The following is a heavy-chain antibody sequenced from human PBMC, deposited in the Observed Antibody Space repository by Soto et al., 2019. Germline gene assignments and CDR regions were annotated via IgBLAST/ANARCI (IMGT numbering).Heavy chain of an antibody. V-gene: IGHV3-23*01. J-gene: IGHJ6*02. CDR3: ARDLRDIVVVPAAITPYGMDV. Sequence: EVQLLESGGGLVQPGGSLRLSCAASGFTFSSYAMSWVRQAPGKGLEWVSAISGSGDSTYYVDSVKGRFTISRDNAKNSLYLQMNSLRAEDTAVYYCARDLRDIVVVPAAITPYGMDVWGQGTTVTVSS. CDR2: ISGSGDST. CDR1: GFTFSSYA. D-gene: IGHD2-2*02.